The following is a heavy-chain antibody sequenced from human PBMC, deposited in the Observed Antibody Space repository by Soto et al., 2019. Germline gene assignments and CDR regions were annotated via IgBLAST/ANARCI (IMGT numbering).Heavy chain of an antibody. V-gene: IGHV6-1*01. J-gene: IGHJ4*02. CDR2: TGYTSKWYN. Sequence: QVQLQQSGPRLVKPSQTLSLTCAISGDSISTSNVAWNWIRQSPSGGLEWLGRTGYTSKWYNDYAVSVKSRITINPDTSKNQCTLQLNSVPPDDTARYYCARGKNRAFDCWGQGTLVTVSS. CDR1: GDSISTSNVA. CDR3: ARGKNRAFDC.